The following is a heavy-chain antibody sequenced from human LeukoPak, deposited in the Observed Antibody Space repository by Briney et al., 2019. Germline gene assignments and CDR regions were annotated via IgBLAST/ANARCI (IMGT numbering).Heavy chain of an antibody. J-gene: IGHJ4*02. CDR1: GFTFSDHY. CDR3: ARSRTGSGFLFDY. D-gene: IGHD3-10*01. V-gene: IGHV3-11*03. CDR2: ISTSSDYT. Sequence: GGSLRLSCAASGFTFSDHYMSWIRQAPGKGLEWVSYISTSSDYTNYPDSVKGRFTISRDNAKNSLYLQMDSLRAEDTAVYYCARSRTGSGFLFDYWGQGTLVTVSS.